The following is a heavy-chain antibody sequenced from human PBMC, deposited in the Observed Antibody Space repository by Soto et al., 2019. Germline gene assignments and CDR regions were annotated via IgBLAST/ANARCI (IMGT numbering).Heavy chain of an antibody. J-gene: IGHJ5*01. CDR3: STRAYDTNGYYRFDH. CDR1: GESFSGHS. Sequence: PSETLSLTCAVYGESFSGHSWTWIRQSPGKGLEWIGDINHSGRVNYSPSLKSRVTISLDTSKNQFSLTLSAVTAADTAMYYCSTRAYDTNGYYRFDHWGQGTLVTVSS. V-gene: IGHV4-34*01. CDR2: INHSGRV. D-gene: IGHD3-22*01.